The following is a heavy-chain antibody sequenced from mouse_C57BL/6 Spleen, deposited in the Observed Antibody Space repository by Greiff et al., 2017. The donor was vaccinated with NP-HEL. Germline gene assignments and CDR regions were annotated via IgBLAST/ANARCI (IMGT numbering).Heavy chain of an antibody. D-gene: IGHD1-1*02. V-gene: IGHV1-55*01. CDR2: IYPGSGST. Sequence: QVQLQQPGAELVKPGASVKMSCKASGYTFTSYWITWVKQRPGQGLEWIGDIYPGSGSTNYNETFKSKATLTVDTSSSTAYMQLSSLTSEDSAVYEGAREGGKGGYFDVWGTGTTVTVSS. CDR3: AREGGKGGYFDV. CDR1: GYTFTSYW. J-gene: IGHJ1*03.